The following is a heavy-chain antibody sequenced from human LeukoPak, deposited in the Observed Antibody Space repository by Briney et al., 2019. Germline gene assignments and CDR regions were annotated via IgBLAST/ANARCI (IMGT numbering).Heavy chain of an antibody. V-gene: IGHV3-23*01. D-gene: IGHD1-14*01. J-gene: IGHJ6*02. CDR3: AKDPEGARRGGYYYGMDV. CDR1: GFTFSSYA. Sequence: GGSLRLSCAASGFTFSSYAMSWVRQAPGKGLEWVSAISGSGGSTYYADSVKGRFTISRDNSKNTLYLQMNSLRVEDTAVYYCAKDPEGARRGGYYYGMDVWGQGTTVTVSS. CDR2: ISGSGGST.